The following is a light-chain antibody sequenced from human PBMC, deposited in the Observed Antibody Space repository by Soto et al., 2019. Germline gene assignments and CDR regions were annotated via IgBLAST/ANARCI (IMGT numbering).Light chain of an antibody. CDR1: SSDVGGYDF. V-gene: IGLV2-11*01. CDR3: CSYADSYV. J-gene: IGLJ1*01. Sequence: QSVLTQPRSVSGSPGQSVTISCTGTSSDVGGYDFVSWYQQHPGKAPKLIIYDVGKRPSGVPGRFSGSKSGDTASLTISGLQAEDEADYYCCSYADSYVFGTGTKVTVL. CDR2: DVG.